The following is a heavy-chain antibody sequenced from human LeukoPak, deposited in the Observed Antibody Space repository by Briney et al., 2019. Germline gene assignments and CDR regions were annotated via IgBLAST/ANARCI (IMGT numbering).Heavy chain of an antibody. CDR3: ARIPDYYYGSGSYFDP. D-gene: IGHD3-10*01. V-gene: IGHV4-34*01. J-gene: IGHJ5*02. CDR2: INHSGST. CDR1: GGSFSGYY. Sequence: PSETLSLTCAVYGGSFSGYYWSWIRQPPGKGLEWIGEINHSGSTNYNPSLKSRVTISVDTSKNQFSLKLSSVTAADTAVYYCARIPDYYYGSGSYFDPWGQGTLVTVSS.